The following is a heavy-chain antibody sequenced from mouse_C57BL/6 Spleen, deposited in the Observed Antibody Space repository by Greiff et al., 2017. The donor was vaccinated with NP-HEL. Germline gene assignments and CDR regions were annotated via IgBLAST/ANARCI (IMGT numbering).Heavy chain of an antibody. CDR3: ARSITTVVSFDS. CDR2: IYPGSGNT. V-gene: IGHV1-76*01. J-gene: IGHJ2*01. D-gene: IGHD1-1*01. Sequence: QVQLQQSGAELVRPGASVKLSCKASGYTFTDYYINWVKQRPGQGLEWIARIYPGSGNTYYNEKFKGKATLTAEKSSSTAYMQLSSLTSEDSAVYFCARSITTVVSFDSWGQGTTLTVSS. CDR1: GYTFTDYY.